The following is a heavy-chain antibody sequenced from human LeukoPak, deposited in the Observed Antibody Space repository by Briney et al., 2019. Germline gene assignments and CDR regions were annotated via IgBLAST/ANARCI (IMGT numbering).Heavy chain of an antibody. CDR2: ISYDGGNK. V-gene: IGHV3-30*18. Sequence: GGSLRLSCAASGFTFSSYGMHWVRQAPGKGLEWVAVISYDGGNKYYADSVKGRFTISRDNSKNTLYLQMNSLRAEDTAVYYCAKDYDDIVVVVAGYYYYYGMDVWGQGTTVTVSS. CDR3: AKDYDDIVVVVAGYYYYYGMDV. D-gene: IGHD2-15*01. J-gene: IGHJ6*02. CDR1: GFTFSSYG.